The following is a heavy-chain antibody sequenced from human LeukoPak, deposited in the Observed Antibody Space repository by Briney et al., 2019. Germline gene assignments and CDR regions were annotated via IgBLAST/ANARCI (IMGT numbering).Heavy chain of an antibody. J-gene: IGHJ3*02. D-gene: IGHD1-26*01. CDR2: INKDGTEK. CDR1: GFSFSNYW. CDR3: ARTIGSKNAFDI. V-gene: IGHV3-7*01. Sequence: PGGSLRLSCEVSGFSFSNYWMSWVRQAPGKGLKRVANINKDGTEKYYVDSLKGRFTISRDNAKNSLYLQMNSLRAEDTAVYYCARTIGSKNAFDIWGQGTMVTVSS.